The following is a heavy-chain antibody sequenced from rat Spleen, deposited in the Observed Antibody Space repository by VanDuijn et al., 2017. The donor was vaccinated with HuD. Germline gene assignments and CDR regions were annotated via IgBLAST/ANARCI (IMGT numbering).Heavy chain of an antibody. CDR2: MRYNGDT. V-gene: IGHV2-63*01. D-gene: IGHD1-1*01. Sequence: QVQLKESGPGLVQPSQTLSLTCTVSGFSLTSYNVHWVRQPPGKGLEWMGRMRYNGDTSYNSALKSRLSISRDTSKNQVFLKMNSLQTDDTGTYYCTRDKVVTFDYWGQGVMVTVSS. CDR1: GFSLTSYN. J-gene: IGHJ2*01. CDR3: TRDKVVTFDY.